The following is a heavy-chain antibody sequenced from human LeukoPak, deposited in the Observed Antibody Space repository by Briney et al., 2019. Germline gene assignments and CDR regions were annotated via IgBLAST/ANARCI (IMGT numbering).Heavy chain of an antibody. CDR3: ATSKRWLQLEGVFDY. Sequence: ASVKVSCKVSGYTLTELSTHWVRRAPGKGLEWMGGFDPEDGETIYARKFQGRVTMTEDTSTDTAYMELSSLRSEDTAVYYCATSKRWLQLEGVFDYWGQGTLVTVSS. CDR2: FDPEDGET. V-gene: IGHV1-24*01. CDR1: GYTLTELS. J-gene: IGHJ4*02. D-gene: IGHD5-24*01.